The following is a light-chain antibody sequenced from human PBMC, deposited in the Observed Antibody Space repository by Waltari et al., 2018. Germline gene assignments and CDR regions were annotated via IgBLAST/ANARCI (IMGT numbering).Light chain of an antibody. Sequence: DIQMTQSPSTLSASVGDRVTITCRASQSISSYLNWYQQKPGKAPKVLIYAASRLQSGVPSRFSGSGSGTDFTLTISSLQPEDFATYYCQQSYSTPLTFGPGTKVDIK. CDR3: QQSYSTPLT. CDR2: AAS. CDR1: QSISSY. V-gene: IGKV1-39*01. J-gene: IGKJ3*01.